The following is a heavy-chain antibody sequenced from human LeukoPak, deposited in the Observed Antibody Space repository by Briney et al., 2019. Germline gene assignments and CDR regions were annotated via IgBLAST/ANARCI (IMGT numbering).Heavy chain of an antibody. CDR3: ARSPRSTSFNYYGMDV. V-gene: IGHV4-59*08. Sequence: SETLSLTCSVSGGSISGYYWSWIRQPPGKGLEWIGYIYYSGTTIYNPSLKSRLTISLDTSKNQFSLKLSSVTAADTAVYYCARSPRSTSFNYYGMDVWGQGTTVTVSS. CDR2: IYYSGTT. D-gene: IGHD2-2*01. J-gene: IGHJ6*02. CDR1: GGSISGYY.